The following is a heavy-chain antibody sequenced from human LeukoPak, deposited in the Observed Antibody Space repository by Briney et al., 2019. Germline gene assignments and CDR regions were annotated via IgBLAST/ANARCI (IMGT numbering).Heavy chain of an antibody. CDR1: GYSFTSYG. D-gene: IGHD3-22*01. CDR3: AREGRYYDSSGYYYAHFDY. CDR2: ISAYNGNT. J-gene: IGHJ4*02. Sequence: ASMKVSCKASGYSFTSYGISWVRQAPGQGLEWMGWISAYNGNTNYAQKLQGRVTMTTDTSTSTAYMELRSLRSDDTAVYYCAREGRYYDSSGYYYAHFDYWGQGTLVTVSS. V-gene: IGHV1-18*01.